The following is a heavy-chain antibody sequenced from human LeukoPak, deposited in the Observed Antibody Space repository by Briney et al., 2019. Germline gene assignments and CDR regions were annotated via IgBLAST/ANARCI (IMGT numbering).Heavy chain of an antibody. CDR1: GYSISSGYY. V-gene: IGHV4-38-2*01. D-gene: IGHD3-10*01. CDR3: ARRAADEAMIRGANPYFDY. J-gene: IGHJ4*02. Sequence: KPSETLSLTCAVSGYSISSGYYWGWIRQPPGKGLEWIGSIYHSGGTYYNASLKSRVIISVDTSKNQFPLKLSSVTAADTAVYYCARRAADEAMIRGANPYFDYWGQGTLVTVSS. CDR2: IYHSGGT.